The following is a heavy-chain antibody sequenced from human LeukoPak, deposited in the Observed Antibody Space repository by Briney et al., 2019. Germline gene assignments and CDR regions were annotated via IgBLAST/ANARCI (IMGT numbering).Heavy chain of an antibody. CDR3: ARALTPGFCSGGTCSYFDF. D-gene: IGHD2-15*01. CDR2: IYYSGST. J-gene: IGHJ4*02. V-gene: IGHV4-59*01. CDR1: GDSIRTYY. Sequence: PSETLSLTCTVSGDSIRTYYWSWIRQPPGKGLEWIGSIYYSGSTNYNPSLKSRVTISVDTSKNQFSPKVSSVTAADTAVYYCARALTPGFCSGGTCSYFDFWGQGTLVTVSS.